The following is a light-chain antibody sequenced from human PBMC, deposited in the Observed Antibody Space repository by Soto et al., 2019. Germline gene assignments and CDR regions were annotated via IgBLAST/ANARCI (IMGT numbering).Light chain of an antibody. Sequence: QSVLTQPPSASGTPGQRVTISCSGSSSNMGSNSVNWYQQLPGTAPKLLIYGDNQRPSGVPDRFSGSKSGTSASLAITGLQSEEEADYYCAAWDGSLHHILFGGGTKVTVL. CDR1: SSNMGSNS. J-gene: IGLJ2*01. CDR2: GDN. V-gene: IGLV1-44*01. CDR3: AAWDGSLHHIL.